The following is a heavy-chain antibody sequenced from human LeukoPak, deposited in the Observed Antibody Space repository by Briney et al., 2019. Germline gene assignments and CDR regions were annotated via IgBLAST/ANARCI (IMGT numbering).Heavy chain of an antibody. J-gene: IGHJ6*03. CDR1: GFTFSSYS. CDR2: ISSSSSYI. Sequence: GGSLRLSCAASGFTFSSYSMNWARQAPGNGLEWVSSISSSSSYIYYADSVKGRFTISRDNAKNSLYLQMNSLRAEDTAVYYCARDNYDSSGYYSGYYYYYMDVWGKGTTVTVSS. V-gene: IGHV3-21*01. CDR3: ARDNYDSSGYYSGYYYYYMDV. D-gene: IGHD3-22*01.